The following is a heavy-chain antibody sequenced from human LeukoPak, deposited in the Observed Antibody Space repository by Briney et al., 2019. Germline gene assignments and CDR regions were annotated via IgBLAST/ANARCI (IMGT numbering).Heavy chain of an antibody. J-gene: IGHJ4*02. CDR3: ARHQFRGRSSLVDF. CDR2: IYYSGST. Sequence: SETLSLACTVSGVSISSGGYYWSWIRQHPGKGLEWIGYIYYSGSTYYNPSLKSRVTISVDTSKNQFSLKLYSVPAADTAVYYCARHQFRGRSSLVDFWGQGTLVTVSS. V-gene: IGHV4-31*03. D-gene: IGHD1-26*01. CDR1: GVSISSGGYY.